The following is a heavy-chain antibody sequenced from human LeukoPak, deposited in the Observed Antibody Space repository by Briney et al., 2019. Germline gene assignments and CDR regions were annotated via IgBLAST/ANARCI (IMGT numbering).Heavy chain of an antibody. CDR3: ARDCSSTNCYRGGFDP. J-gene: IGHJ5*02. Sequence: PGGSLRLSCAASGLTFSSYSMNWVRQAPGRGLEWVSSISSSGNYIYYGDSVKGRFTISRDNAKNSLYLQMNSLRAEDTAVYYCARDCSSTNCYRGGFDPWGQGTLVTVSS. CDR2: ISSSGNYI. CDR1: GLTFSSYS. D-gene: IGHD2-2*01. V-gene: IGHV3-21*01.